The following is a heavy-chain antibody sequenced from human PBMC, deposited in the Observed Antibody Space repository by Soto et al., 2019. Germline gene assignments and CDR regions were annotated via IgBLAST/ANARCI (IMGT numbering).Heavy chain of an antibody. J-gene: IGHJ6*02. CDR3: AKVWGSVAGTDYGMDV. CDR1: GFTFSSYA. D-gene: IGHD6-19*01. V-gene: IGHV3-23*01. CDR2: ISGSGGST. Sequence: EVQLLESGGGLVQPGGSLRLSCAASGFTFSSYAMSWVRQAPGKGLEWVSAISGSGGSTYYADSVKGRFTISRDNSKNTLYLQMNSLRDEDTAVYYCAKVWGSVAGTDYGMDVWGQGTTVTVSS.